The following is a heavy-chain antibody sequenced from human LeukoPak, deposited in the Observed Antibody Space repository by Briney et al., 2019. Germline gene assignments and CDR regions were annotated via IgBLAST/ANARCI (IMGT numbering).Heavy chain of an antibody. Sequence: SGTLSLTCAVSGGSISSTNWWSWVRQPPGKGLEWIGEIYHSGTTNYNPSLKSRVTISVGKSRKHFSLKLNSVTAADTAVYYCAREMAVGYGVDWGQGTLVTVSS. J-gene: IGHJ4*02. CDR1: GGSISSTNW. V-gene: IGHV4-4*02. CDR2: IYHSGTT. CDR3: AREMAVGYGVD. D-gene: IGHD5-12*01.